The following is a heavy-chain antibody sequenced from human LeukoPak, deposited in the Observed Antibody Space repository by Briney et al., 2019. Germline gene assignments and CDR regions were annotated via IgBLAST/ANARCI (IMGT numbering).Heavy chain of an antibody. V-gene: IGHV4-39*07. D-gene: IGHD3-22*01. Sequence: SETLSLTCTVSGGSISSSSYYWGWIRQPPGKGQEWIGSSYYSGGTYYNPSLKSRVTISVDTSKNQFSLKLSFVTAADTVVYYCARSGYYDSSEAPPRAFDYWGQGTLVTVSS. CDR1: GGSISSSSYY. CDR2: SYYSGGT. CDR3: ARSGYYDSSEAPPRAFDY. J-gene: IGHJ4*02.